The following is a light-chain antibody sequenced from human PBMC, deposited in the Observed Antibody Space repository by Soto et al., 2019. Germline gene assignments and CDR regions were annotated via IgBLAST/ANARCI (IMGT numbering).Light chain of an antibody. CDR1: QAISNY. CDR2: AAS. CDR3: QKYNSAPHT. J-gene: IGKJ1*01. Sequence: DIQMTQSPSSLSASVGDRVTITCRASQAISNYLAWYQQKPGQVPKLLIYAASTLQSGVPSRFIGSESGTDFTLTISSLQPEDVATYYCQKYNSAPHTCGQGTEVEI. V-gene: IGKV1-27*01.